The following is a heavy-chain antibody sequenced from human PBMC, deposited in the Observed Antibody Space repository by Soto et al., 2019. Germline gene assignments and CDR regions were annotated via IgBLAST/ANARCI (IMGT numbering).Heavy chain of an antibody. CDR3: AKAPTGSYSYFYGMDV. V-gene: IGHV3-30*18. CDR1: EFTFSSYG. J-gene: IGHJ6*02. Sequence: QAQLVESGGDVVQPGRSLRLSCEASEFTFSSYGMHWVRQSPGKGLEWVAVLSFDGHKQYYADSVKGRFNITRDNSKNTLHLQMNSLRPEDTAVYYCAKAPTGSYSYFYGMDVWGQGTTVIVSS. CDR2: LSFDGHKQ. D-gene: IGHD3-10*01.